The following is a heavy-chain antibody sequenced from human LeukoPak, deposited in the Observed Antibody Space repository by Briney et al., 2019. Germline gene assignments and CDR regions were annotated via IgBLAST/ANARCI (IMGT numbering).Heavy chain of an antibody. D-gene: IGHD3-22*01. CDR1: GGSISSYY. J-gene: IGHJ3*02. CDR2: MYYSGST. Sequence: SETLSLTCTVSGGSISSYYWSWIRQPPGKGLEWIGSMYYSGSTNYKPSLKSRVTISVDTSKNQFSLKLSSVTAADTAVYYCARHAYYYDRSGSYEAFDIWGQGTMVTVSS. CDR3: ARHAYYYDRSGSYEAFDI. V-gene: IGHV4-59*08.